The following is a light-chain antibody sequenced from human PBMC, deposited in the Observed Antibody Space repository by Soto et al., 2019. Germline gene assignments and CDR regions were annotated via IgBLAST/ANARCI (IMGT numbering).Light chain of an antibody. J-gene: IGKJ2*01. CDR1: QSVLYSSNNENY. Sequence: DIVMTQSPDSLAVSLGERATINCKSSQSVLYSSNNENYLAWSQQKPGQPPKLLIYWASTRESGVPDRFSGSGSGTEFTLTISSLQAEDVAVYYCQQYYSTPGTFGQGTKLEIK. CDR2: WAS. CDR3: QQYYSTPGT. V-gene: IGKV4-1*01.